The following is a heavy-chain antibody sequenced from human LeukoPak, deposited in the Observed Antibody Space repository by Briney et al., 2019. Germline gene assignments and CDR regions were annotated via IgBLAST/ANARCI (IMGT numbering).Heavy chain of an antibody. CDR1: GFTFTSYT. V-gene: IGHV3-30-3*01. CDR2: ISHDGSNT. CDR3: ARDYDYGDYPGY. D-gene: IGHD4-17*01. Sequence: GGSLRLSCAASGFTFTSYTFHWVRQAPGKRLEWVSVISHDGSNTSNADSVKGRFTFSRDNAKNSLYLQMNSLRAEDTALYYCARDYDYGDYPGYWGQGTLVTVSS. J-gene: IGHJ4*02.